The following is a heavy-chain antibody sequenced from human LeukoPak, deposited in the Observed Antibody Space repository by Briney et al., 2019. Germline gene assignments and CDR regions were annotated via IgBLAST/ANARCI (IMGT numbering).Heavy chain of an antibody. V-gene: IGHV4-4*07. J-gene: IGHJ4*02. CDR3: ARQEYSYADFDY. CDR2: IYTSGST. D-gene: IGHD5-18*01. Sequence: PSETLSLTCTVSGGXISSYYWSWIRQPAGKGREWIGRIYTSGSTNYNPSLKSRVTMSVDTSKNQFSLKLSSVTAADTAVYYCARQEYSYADFDYWGQGTLVTVSS. CDR1: GGXISSYY.